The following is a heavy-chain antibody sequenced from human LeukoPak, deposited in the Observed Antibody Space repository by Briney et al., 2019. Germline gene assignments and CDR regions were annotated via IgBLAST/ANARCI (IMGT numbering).Heavy chain of an antibody. V-gene: IGHV4-30-2*01. J-gene: IGHJ4*02. CDR1: GGSISSGGYY. D-gene: IGHD6-19*01. CDR3: ARHVPRGAVAGTFDY. CDR2: IYHSGST. Sequence: SQTLSLTCTVSGGSISSGGYYWSWIRQPPGKGLEWIGYIYHSGSTYYNPSLKSRVTISVDRSKNQFSLKLSSVTAADTAVYYCARHVPRGAVAGTFDYWGQGTLVTVSS.